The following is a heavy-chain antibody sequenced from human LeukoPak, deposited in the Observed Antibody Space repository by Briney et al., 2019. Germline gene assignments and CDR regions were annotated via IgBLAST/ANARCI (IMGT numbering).Heavy chain of an antibody. CDR1: GFTFSTYE. J-gene: IGHJ4*02. CDR2: ISSSASTI. D-gene: IGHD5-18*01. V-gene: IGHV3-48*03. Sequence: PGGSPRLSCAASGFTFSTYEMNWVRQSPGKGLEWVSYISSSASTIYYADSVKGRFTISRDNAKNTLYLQMKSLRAEDTAVYYCAKAPHLPPAMAYYFDYWGQGTLVTVSS. CDR3: AKAPHLPPAMAYYFDY.